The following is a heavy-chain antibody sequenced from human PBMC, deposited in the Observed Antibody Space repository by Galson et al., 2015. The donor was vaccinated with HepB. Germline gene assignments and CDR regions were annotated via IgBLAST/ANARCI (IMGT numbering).Heavy chain of an antibody. V-gene: IGHV4-30-4*01. CDR3: AREYCGGDCYSFVGHRIDY. J-gene: IGHJ4*02. D-gene: IGHD2-21*02. CDR1: GGSISSGDYF. Sequence: TLSLTCTVSGGSISSGDYFWSWIRQPPGKGLEWIGYIYYSGSTYYNPSLKSRVIISIDTSKNQFSLKLSSVTAADTAVYYCAREYCGGDCYSFVGHRIDYWGQGTLATVSS. CDR2: IYYSGST.